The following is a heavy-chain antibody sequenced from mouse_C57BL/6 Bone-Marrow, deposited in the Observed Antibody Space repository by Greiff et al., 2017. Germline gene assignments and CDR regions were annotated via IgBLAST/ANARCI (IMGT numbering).Heavy chain of an antibody. Sequence: VQLQQSGAELVRPGASVKLSCKASGYTFTDYYINWVKQRPGQGLEWIARIYPGSGNTYYNEKFKGKATLTAEKSSSTAYMQLSSLTSEDSAVYFCARAPGITTVVANYAMDYWGQGTSVTVAS. CDR1: GYTFTDYY. J-gene: IGHJ4*01. CDR2: IYPGSGNT. CDR3: ARAPGITTVVANYAMDY. D-gene: IGHD1-1*01. V-gene: IGHV1-76*01.